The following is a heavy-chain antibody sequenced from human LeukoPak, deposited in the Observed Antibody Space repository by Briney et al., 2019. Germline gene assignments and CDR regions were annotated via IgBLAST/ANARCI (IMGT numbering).Heavy chain of an antibody. D-gene: IGHD5-24*01. CDR2: INHRGST. CDR3: ARDWRWLQYDY. CDR1: GGSFSGYY. Sequence: PSETLSLTCAVYGGSFSGYYWSWIRQPPGKGLEWIGEINHRGSTNYNPSLKSRVTISVDTSKNQFSLKLSSVTAADTAVYYCARDWRWLQYDYWGQGTLVTVSS. V-gene: IGHV4-34*01. J-gene: IGHJ4*02.